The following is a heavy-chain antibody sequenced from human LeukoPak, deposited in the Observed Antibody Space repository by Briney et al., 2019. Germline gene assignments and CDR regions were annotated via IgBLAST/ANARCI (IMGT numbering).Heavy chain of an antibody. J-gene: IGHJ4*02. D-gene: IGHD2-2*01. Sequence: PSETLSLTCSVSGDSLRNFYWSWIRQPPGKGLEWIGYIDYSGSTSYNPSLKSRLTISIDTSKNQFSLRLSSVAAADTAVYFCARGLSSTRRESDYWGQGTLVTVSS. V-gene: IGHV4-59*01. CDR2: IDYSGST. CDR3: ARGLSSTRRESDY. CDR1: GDSLRNFY.